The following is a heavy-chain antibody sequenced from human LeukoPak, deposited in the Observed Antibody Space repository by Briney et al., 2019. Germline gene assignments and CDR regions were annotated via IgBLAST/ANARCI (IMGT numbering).Heavy chain of an antibody. D-gene: IGHD4-17*01. CDR3: AREDPQTTVPEGLDV. CDR1: GCTIGSYY. J-gene: IGHJ6*02. Sequence: PSETLSLTCAVSGCTIGSYYWSWLRQPPGRGLEWIGYIYYSGTTNNNPSLNSRVTISVDTSKNQFSLKVTSVTAPDTDIYDCAREDPQTTVPEGLDVWGQGTTVTVSS. V-gene: IGHV4-59*01. CDR2: IYYSGTT.